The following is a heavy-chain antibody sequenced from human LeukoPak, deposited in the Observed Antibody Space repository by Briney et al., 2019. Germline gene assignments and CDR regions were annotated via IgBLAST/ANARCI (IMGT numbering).Heavy chain of an antibody. CDR1: GGSISNYY. CDR3: ARGVYIAAAQYGY. J-gene: IGHJ4*02. CDR2: IYYSGTT. Sequence: SSETLSLTCTVSGGSISNYYWSWIRQPPGKGLEWIGYIYYSGTTNYNPSLKSRVTISVDTSKNQFSPKLNSVTAADTAVYYCARGVYIAAAQYGYWGQGTLVTVPS. D-gene: IGHD6-13*01. V-gene: IGHV4-59*01.